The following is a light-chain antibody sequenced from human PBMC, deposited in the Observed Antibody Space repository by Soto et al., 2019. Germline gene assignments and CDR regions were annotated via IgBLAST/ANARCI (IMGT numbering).Light chain of an antibody. J-gene: IGKJ1*01. CDR3: QQYNNWPPWT. CDR1: LTVSDN. Sequence: PGERATLSCRASLTVSDNYLAWYQQKAGQAPRLLIYGASSRATGIPDRFSGSGSGTEFTLTISSLQSEDFAVYYCQQYNNWPPWTFGQGTKVDIK. V-gene: IGKV3D-15*01. CDR2: GAS.